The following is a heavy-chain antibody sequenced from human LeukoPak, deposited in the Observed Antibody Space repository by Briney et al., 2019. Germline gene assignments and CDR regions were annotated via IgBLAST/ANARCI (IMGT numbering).Heavy chain of an antibody. J-gene: IGHJ3*02. V-gene: IGHV1-18*01. CDR2: IGAYSGDA. CDR3: ARDPGYRPDAFDI. D-gene: IGHD5-18*01. CDR1: GYSFAKYG. Sequence: GASVKVSCQAFGYSFAKYGISWVRQAPGQGLEWMGWIGAYSGDANYAQMFQGRVTMTTVTSTTTAYMELRSLRSDDTAVYYCARDPGYRPDAFDIWGQGTVVTVS.